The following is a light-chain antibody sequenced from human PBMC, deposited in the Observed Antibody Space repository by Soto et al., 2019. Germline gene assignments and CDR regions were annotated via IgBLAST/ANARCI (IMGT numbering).Light chain of an antibody. CDR3: QVWDSREV. V-gene: IGLV3-21*04. CDR1: NIGGKS. CDR2: YDS. J-gene: IGLJ2*01. Sequence: SYEPTQPPSVSVAPGETARIPCGANNIGGKSVHWYQQKPGQAPVLIIYYDSDRPSGIPERFSASNSGNTATLTISRVEAGDEADYLCQVWDSREVLGGGTKVTVL.